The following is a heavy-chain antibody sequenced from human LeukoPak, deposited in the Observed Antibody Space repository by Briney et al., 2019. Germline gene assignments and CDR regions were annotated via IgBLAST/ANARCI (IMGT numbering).Heavy chain of an antibody. CDR1: GFSFSSYA. CDR2: ISGSGGST. CDR3: AKDRCSGGSCYTYFDH. V-gene: IGHV3-23*01. J-gene: IGHJ4*02. D-gene: IGHD2-15*01. Sequence: GGSLRLSCAASGFSFSSYAMSWVRQAPGKGLEWVSAISGSGGSTYYADSVKGRFTISRDNSKNTLYLQMNSLRAEDTAVYYCAKDRCSGGSCYTYFDHWGQGTLVTVSS.